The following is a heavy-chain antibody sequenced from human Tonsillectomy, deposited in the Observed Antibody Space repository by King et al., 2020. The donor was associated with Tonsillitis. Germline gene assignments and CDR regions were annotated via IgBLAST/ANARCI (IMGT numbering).Heavy chain of an antibody. Sequence: VQLVESGGGVVQPGRSLRLSCAASGLTFSCYGMHWVRQAPGKGLEWVAIIWYDGSNKYYADSVKGRFTISRDNSKNTLYLQMNSLRAEDTAVYYCAREGPHGTGNDYWGQGTLVTVSS. V-gene: IGHV3-33*01. J-gene: IGHJ4*02. CDR2: IWYDGSNK. CDR1: GLTFSCYG. CDR3: AREGPHGTGNDY. D-gene: IGHD1-1*01.